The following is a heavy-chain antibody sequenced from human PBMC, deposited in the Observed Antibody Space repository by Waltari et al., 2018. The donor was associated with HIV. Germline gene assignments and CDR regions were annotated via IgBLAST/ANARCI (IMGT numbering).Heavy chain of an antibody. Sequence: QTLLLQSASQVKTPGASVTPPCKVSGDRLTTHFLYWLRQARGQGFAWLGRINPDSGDTTYAQTFQTRVTMTRDTASASTYMELTRLTSADTAMYFCARGEDISLTHLPPGFRLEFWGHGTLVTVSS. CDR1: GDRLTTHF. D-gene: IGHD2-15*01. CDR2: INPDSGDT. J-gene: IGHJ4*01. V-gene: IGHV1-2*06. CDR3: ARGEDISLTHLPPGFRLEF.